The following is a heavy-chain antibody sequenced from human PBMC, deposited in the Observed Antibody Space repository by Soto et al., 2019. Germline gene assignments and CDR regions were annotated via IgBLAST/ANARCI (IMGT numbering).Heavy chain of an antibody. V-gene: IGHV3-48*02. CDR3: ARVSLILMVYPMSDY. J-gene: IGHJ4*02. Sequence: PGGSLRLSCAASGFSFSDFAMSWVRQAPGKGLEWISYIDGGGITIYYADSVKGRLTISRDNAKNSLYLQMNSLRDEDTAVYYCARVSLILMVYPMSDYWGQGALVTVSS. D-gene: IGHD2-8*01. CDR2: IDGGGITI. CDR1: GFSFSDFA.